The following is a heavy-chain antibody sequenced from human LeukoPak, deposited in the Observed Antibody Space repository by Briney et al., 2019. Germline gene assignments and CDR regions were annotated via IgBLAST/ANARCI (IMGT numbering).Heavy chain of an antibody. CDR3: ARGSSLGYCTGTSCYHRYFDY. J-gene: IGHJ4*02. V-gene: IGHV3-64*01. CDR2: ISGNGDHT. D-gene: IGHD2-2*01. CDR1: GFSFIGYA. Sequence: PGGSLRLSCAASGFSFIGYAMHWVRQAPGKGLEYVSAISGNGDHTYYANSVKGRFTISRDNSKNTLYLQMGSLRGEDMAVYYCARGSSLGYCTGTSCYHRYFDYRGQGALVTVSS.